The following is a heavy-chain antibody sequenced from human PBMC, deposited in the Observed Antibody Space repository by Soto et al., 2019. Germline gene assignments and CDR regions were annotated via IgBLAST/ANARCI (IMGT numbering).Heavy chain of an antibody. V-gene: IGHV4-34*01. CDR2: INRTGGT. CDR3: ATRITVFGLLIPPFDP. CDR1: GGSVNGYY. Sequence: SETLSLTCAVYGGSVNGYYWNWIRQPPGKGLEWIGEINRTGGTHYNPSLQSRVTMSVDTSKNQFSLRLSSVTAADTAIYYCATRITVFGLLIPPFDPWGQRTQVTVSS. D-gene: IGHD3-3*01. J-gene: IGHJ5*02.